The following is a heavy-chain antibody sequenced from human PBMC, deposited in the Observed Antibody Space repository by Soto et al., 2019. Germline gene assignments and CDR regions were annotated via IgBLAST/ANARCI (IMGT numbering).Heavy chain of an antibody. CDR1: GFTFSSYG. CDR2: ISYDGSNK. J-gene: IGHJ4*02. CDR3: AKDRSYCSGGSCYFRAQFDY. Sequence: GGSLRLSCAASGFTFSSYGMHWVRQAPGKGLEWVAVISYDGSNKYYADSVKGRFTISRDNSKNTLYLQMNSLRAEDTAVYYCAKDRSYCSGGSCYFRAQFDYWGQGTLVTVSS. V-gene: IGHV3-30*18. D-gene: IGHD2-15*01.